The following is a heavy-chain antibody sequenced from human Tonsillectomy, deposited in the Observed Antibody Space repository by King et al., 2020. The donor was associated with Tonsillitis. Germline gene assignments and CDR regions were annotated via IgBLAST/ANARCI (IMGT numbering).Heavy chain of an antibody. J-gene: IGHJ4*02. CDR2: ISAHNGNR. D-gene: IGHD4-23*01. CDR1: GYDFTMYG. V-gene: IGHV1-18*04. Sequence: VQLVESGSEVKKPGASVKVSCKASGYDFTMYGLTWLRQAPGQGLKWLGWISAHNGNRNYAQKFQDRLNMTTDTSTDTAYMELRSLTSGDTAVYYCARDRSPYGANPFAYWGQGTLVAVSS. CDR3: ARDRSPYGANPFAY.